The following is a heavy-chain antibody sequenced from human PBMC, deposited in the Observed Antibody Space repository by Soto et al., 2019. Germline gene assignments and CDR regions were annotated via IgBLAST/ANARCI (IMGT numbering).Heavy chain of an antibody. CDR2: INPNGGST. CDR3: ARGLAAGDY. CDR1: GYTFTNYY. Sequence: QVQLVQSGAEVKNPGASVKVSCKASGYTFTNYYIHWVRQAPGQGLEWMAIINPNGGSTNYAQEFQGRVTLARDTFKNTVYMELSSLRSEDTAIYYCARGLAAGDYWGQGTLVTVSS. J-gene: IGHJ4*02. V-gene: IGHV1-46*01. D-gene: IGHD6-13*01.